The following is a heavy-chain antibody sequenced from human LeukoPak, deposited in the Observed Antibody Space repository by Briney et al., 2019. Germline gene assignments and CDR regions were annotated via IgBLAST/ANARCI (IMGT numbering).Heavy chain of an antibody. CDR2: ISSGSSTI. V-gene: IGHV3-48*01. D-gene: IGHD3-22*01. CDR1: GFTFSSYS. CDR3: ARVRHTYYYDSSGYYLDY. J-gene: IGHJ4*02. Sequence: GGSLRLSCAASGFTFSSYSMNWVRQAPGKGLEWVSYISSGSSTIYYADSVKGRFTISRDNAKNSLYLQMNSLRAEDTAVYYCARVRHTYYYDSSGYYLDYWGQGTLVTVSS.